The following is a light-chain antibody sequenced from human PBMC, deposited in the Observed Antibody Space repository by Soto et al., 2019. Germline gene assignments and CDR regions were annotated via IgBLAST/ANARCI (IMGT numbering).Light chain of an antibody. CDR1: QSVSSN. CDR3: QQYNNWYT. J-gene: IGKJ2*01. Sequence: EVVMTQSPATLSVSPGERATLSCRASQSVSSNLAWYQQKPGQAPRLLIYGASTRATGITARFSGSGFGTEFTLAISSLQSEDFGVYYCQQYNNWYTFGQGTKVDIK. V-gene: IGKV3-15*01. CDR2: GAS.